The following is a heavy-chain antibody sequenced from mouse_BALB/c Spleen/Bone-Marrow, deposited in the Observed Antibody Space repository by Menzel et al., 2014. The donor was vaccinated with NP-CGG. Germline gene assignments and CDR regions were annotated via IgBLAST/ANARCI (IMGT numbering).Heavy chain of an antibody. Sequence: QVQLQQSGAELVRPGVSVKISCKGSGYTFTDYAMHWVKQSHAKSLEWIGVISTYYGDASYNQKFKGKATMTVDKSPSTAYVELARLTSEDSAIYYCAREVRDDYAMDYWGQGTSVTVSS. CDR1: GYTFTDYA. V-gene: IGHV1S137*01. CDR2: ISTYYGDA. D-gene: IGHD2-14*01. CDR3: AREVRDDYAMDY. J-gene: IGHJ4*01.